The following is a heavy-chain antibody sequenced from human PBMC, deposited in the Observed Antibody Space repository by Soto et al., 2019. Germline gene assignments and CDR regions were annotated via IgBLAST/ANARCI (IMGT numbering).Heavy chain of an antibody. CDR3: ARAIAVLPKPYHWFDP. D-gene: IGHD6-19*01. CDR1: GCSIRSGGYY. Sequence: SETLSLTCTVSGCSIRSGGYYWSWSRQHPGKGLEWIGYIYYSGSTYYNPSLKSRVTISVDTSKNQFSLKLSSVTAADTAVHYCARAIAVLPKPYHWFDPWGQGTLVTVS. J-gene: IGHJ5*02. V-gene: IGHV4-31*03. CDR2: IYYSGST.